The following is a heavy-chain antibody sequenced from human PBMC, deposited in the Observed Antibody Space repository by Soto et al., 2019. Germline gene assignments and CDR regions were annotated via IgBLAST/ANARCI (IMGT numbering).Heavy chain of an antibody. CDR2: IIPIFGTA. D-gene: IGHD2-2*01. V-gene: IGHV1-69*13. CDR3: ARGKVDCSSTSCYTYYFDY. J-gene: IGHJ4*02. CDR1: RGTFSSYA. Sequence: SVKVSCKASRGTFSSYAISWVRQAPGQEREWMGGIIPIFGTANFAQKFQGRVTITAEESTSTAYMELSSLRSEDTAVYYCARGKVDCSSTSCYTYYFDYWGQGTLVTVSS.